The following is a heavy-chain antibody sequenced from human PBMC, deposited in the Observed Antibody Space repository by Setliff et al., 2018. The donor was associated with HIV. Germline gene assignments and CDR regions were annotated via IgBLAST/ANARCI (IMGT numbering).Heavy chain of an antibody. CDR3: ARDGYYNSWSGYGYYYYYMDV. J-gene: IGHJ6*03. V-gene: IGHV1-46*01. D-gene: IGHD3-3*01. CDR1: GYTFTSYY. CDR2: INPSGGTI. Sequence: ASVKVSCKASGYTFTSYYMHWVRQAPGQGLEWMGIINPSGGTISYAQKFQGRVTMTGDTSTSTVYMELSSLRSEDTAVYYCARDGYYNSWSGYGYYYYYMDVWGKGTTGTVSS.